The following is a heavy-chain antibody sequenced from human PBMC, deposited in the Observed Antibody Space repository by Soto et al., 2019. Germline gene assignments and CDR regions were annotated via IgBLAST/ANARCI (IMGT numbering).Heavy chain of an antibody. J-gene: IGHJ6*03. CDR3: ARQDGCYYNLDV. CDR2: VFYTGST. V-gene: IGHV4-59*08. Sequence: QVELPESRPGLAKPSETLSLTCKVTGGSFSSYYWSWMRQPPGAGMEWIGYVFYTGSTNYRPSHRSRVLTSADTSKNQFALKLRSVTAADTAVYYCARQDGCYYNLDVWGKGTTVTVSS. CDR1: GGSFSSYY.